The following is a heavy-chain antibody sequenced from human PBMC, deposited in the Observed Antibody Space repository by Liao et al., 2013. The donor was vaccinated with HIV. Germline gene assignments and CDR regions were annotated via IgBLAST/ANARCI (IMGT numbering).Heavy chain of an antibody. J-gene: IGHJ4*02. CDR1: GGSFSGYY. V-gene: IGHV4-59*10. D-gene: IGHD3-16*01. CDR3: ARDGEATIWGGFDY. CDR2: IYASGST. Sequence: QVQLQQWGAGLLEPSETLSLTCAMYGGSFSGYYWSWIRQPAGKGLEWIGRIYASGSTNYNPSLKSRATISVDTSKNQFSLKLTSVTAADTAVYYCARDGEATIWGGFDYWGQGTLVTVSS.